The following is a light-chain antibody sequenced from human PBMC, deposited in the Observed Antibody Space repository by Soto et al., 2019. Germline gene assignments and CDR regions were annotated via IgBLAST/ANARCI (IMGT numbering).Light chain of an antibody. Sequence: SYELTQQLSVSVALGQTARITCGGNNIGSKNVHWYQQKPGQAPVLVIYRDSNRPSGIPERFSGSNSGNTATLTISRAQAGDEADYYCQVWDSSFWVFGGGTQLTVL. J-gene: IGLJ3*02. CDR2: RDS. CDR1: NIGSKN. CDR3: QVWDSSFWV. V-gene: IGLV3-9*01.